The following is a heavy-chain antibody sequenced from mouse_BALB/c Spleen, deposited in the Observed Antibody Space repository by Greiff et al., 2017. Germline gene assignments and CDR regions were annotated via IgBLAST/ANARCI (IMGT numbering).Heavy chain of an antibody. CDR3: ARDTFYYFDY. V-gene: IGHV5-17*02. CDR2: ISSGSSTI. CDR1: GFTFSSFG. Sequence: EVKVVESGGGLVQPGGSRKLSCAASGFTFSSFGMHWVRQAPEKGLEWVAYISSGSSTIYYADTVKGRFTISRDNPKNTLFLQMTSLRSEDTAMYYCARDTFYYFDYWGQGTTLTVSS. J-gene: IGHJ2*01.